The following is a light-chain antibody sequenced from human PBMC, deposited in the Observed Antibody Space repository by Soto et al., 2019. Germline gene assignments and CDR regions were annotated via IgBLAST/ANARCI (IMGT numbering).Light chain of an antibody. CDR1: QSVSIY. CDR2: GAS. V-gene: IGKV1-39*01. J-gene: IGKJ1*01. Sequence: DIPMTQSPSSLSASVGDRVTISCRASQSVSIYLNWYRQKPGRAPTLLIYGASSLQSGVPSRFSGSGSGTDFTLTISSLQPEDSATYYCQQSYNTPRTFGQGTKVEIK. CDR3: QQSYNTPRT.